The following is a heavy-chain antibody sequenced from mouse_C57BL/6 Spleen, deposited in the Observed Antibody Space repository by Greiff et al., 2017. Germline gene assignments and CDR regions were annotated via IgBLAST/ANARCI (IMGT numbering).Heavy chain of an antibody. CDR1: GYTFTSYW. J-gene: IGHJ1*03. D-gene: IGHD2-3*01. CDR3: ARAVYDGYYVGYFDV. Sequence: QVQLKQPGAELVMPGASVKLSCKASGYTFTSYWMHWVKQRPGQGLEWIGEIDPSDSYTNYNQKFKGKSTLTVDKSSSTAYMQLSSLTSEDSAVYYCARAVYDGYYVGYFDVWGTGTTVTVSS. CDR2: IDPSDSYT. V-gene: IGHV1-69*01.